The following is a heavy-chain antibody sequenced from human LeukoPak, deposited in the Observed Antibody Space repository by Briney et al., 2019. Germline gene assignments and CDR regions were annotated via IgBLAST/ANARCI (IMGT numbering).Heavy chain of an antibody. J-gene: IGHJ4*02. CDR2: INGIEGDP. D-gene: IGHD3-3*01. Sequence: GASVTVPCKASGYPFTTYCLSWVRQAPAQEREWMGRINGIEGDPNYAPQFQGRGTMTTDTATNTAHTEVTRRGPDEQAGYYLGRDVPDFWSGFDHWGQGTMVTV. V-gene: IGHV1-18*01. CDR3: GRDVPDFWSGFDH. CDR1: GYPFTTYC.